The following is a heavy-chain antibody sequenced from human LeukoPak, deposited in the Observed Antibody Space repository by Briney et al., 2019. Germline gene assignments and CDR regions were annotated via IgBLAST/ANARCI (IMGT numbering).Heavy chain of an antibody. CDR2: INPSGGST. V-gene: IGHV1-46*01. Sequence: AASVKVSCKASGYTFTSYYMHWVRQAPGQGLEWMGIINPSGGSTSYAQKFQGRVTMTRDTSTSTVYMELSSLRSEDTAVYYCARDWSGHCSSTSCYLRKNYYYYYGMDVWGQGTTVTVSS. CDR3: ARDWSGHCSSTSCYLRKNYYYYYGMDV. CDR1: GYTFTSYY. J-gene: IGHJ6*02. D-gene: IGHD2-2*01.